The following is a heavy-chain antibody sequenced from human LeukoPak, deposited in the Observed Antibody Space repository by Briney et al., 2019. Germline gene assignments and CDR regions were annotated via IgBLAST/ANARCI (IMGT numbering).Heavy chain of an antibody. CDR2: IYQSGTT. CDR1: GGSLSNYY. D-gene: IGHD5-24*01. V-gene: IGHV4-59*08. J-gene: IGHJ4*02. Sequence: SETLSLTCTVSGGSLSNYYWRGIRQSPGKGLTWIGYIYQSGTTNYNPSLKSRVTISVDTSKNQLFLRLRSVTAADTAIYYCARHGVGYNSLGYWGQGTLVTVSS. CDR3: ARHGVGYNSLGY.